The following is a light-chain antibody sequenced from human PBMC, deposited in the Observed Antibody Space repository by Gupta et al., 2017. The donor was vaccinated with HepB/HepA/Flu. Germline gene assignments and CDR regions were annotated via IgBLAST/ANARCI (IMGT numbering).Light chain of an antibody. Sequence: QSALTPSASVSGSPGQSITIPCTETSSDVGGYNFVYWDQQHPGKAHKLILYDVNKRPAGVCNRFSGSKAGNTASLTISGRKEEDEADYYGSSYTSSSTLIFGGGTKLTVL. CDR3: SSYTSSSTLI. J-gene: IGLJ2*01. CDR1: SSDVGGYNF. CDR2: DVN. V-gene: IGLV2-14*01.